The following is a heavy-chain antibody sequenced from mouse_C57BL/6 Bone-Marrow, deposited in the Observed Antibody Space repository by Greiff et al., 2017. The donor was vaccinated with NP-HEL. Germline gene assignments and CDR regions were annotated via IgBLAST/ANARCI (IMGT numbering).Heavy chain of an antibody. CDR1: GYTFTDYY. V-gene: IGHV1-75*01. CDR2: IFPGSGST. J-gene: IGHJ1*03. CDR3: ARGDYYGSSYNWYFDV. D-gene: IGHD1-1*01. Sequence: VQLQQSGPELVKPGASVKISCKASGYTFTDYYINWVQQRPGQGLEWIGWIFPGSGSTYYNEKFKGKATLTVDKSSSTAYMLLSSLTSEDSAVYFCARGDYYGSSYNWYFDVWGTGTTVTVSS.